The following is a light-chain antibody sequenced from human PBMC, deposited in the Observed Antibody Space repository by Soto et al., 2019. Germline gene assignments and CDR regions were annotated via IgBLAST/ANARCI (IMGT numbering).Light chain of an antibody. CDR3: QEYNSYTGT. Sequence: DIQMTQSPASLSASVGDRVAITCRASQPISSYLNWYQHKPGKAPKLLIYDASSLQSGVPSRFSGSGSGTEFTLTISSLQPDDFGTYYCQEYNSYTGTFGPGTKVEI. J-gene: IGKJ1*01. V-gene: IGKV1-5*01. CDR1: QPISSY. CDR2: DAS.